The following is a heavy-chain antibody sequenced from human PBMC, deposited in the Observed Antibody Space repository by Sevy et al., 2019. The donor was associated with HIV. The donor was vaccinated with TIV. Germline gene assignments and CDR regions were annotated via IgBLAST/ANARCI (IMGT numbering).Heavy chain of an antibody. D-gene: IGHD5-18*01. V-gene: IGHV3-9*01. Sequence: SLRLSCAASGFAFEDYAMHWVRQVPGKGLEWVSGIIWNRGNIGYADSVKGRFTISRDNAKKSLYLQMNSLRIGDTALYYCAKGYDRAYSYGYGNFDFWGQGTLVTVSS. CDR1: GFAFEDYA. J-gene: IGHJ4*02. CDR3: AKGYDRAYSYGYGNFDF. CDR2: IIWNRGNI.